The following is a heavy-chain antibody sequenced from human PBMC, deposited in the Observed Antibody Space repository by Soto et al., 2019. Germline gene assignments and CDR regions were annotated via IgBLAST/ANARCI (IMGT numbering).Heavy chain of an antibody. CDR1: GFTFSASA. J-gene: IGHJ6*02. CDR3: TRHLMDV. CDR2: IRSKANNYAA. Sequence: EVQLVESGGGLVQPGGSLKLSCATSGFTFSASAMHWVRQASGKGLEWVGHIRSKANNYAAAYAASVKGRFTISRDDSKNTAYLQMTSLKTEDTAMYYCTRHLMDVWDQGTTVTVSS. V-gene: IGHV3-73*01.